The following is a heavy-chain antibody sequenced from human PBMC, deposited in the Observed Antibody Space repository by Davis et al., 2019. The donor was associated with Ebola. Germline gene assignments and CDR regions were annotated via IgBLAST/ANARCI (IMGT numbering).Heavy chain of an antibody. D-gene: IGHD2-2*01. CDR3: ARSSYQPDY. CDR2: INPDGSFT. Sequence: PGGSLRLSCAASGFTFSRYWMHWVRQAPGKGLVWVSRINPDGSFTDYADSVKGRFSISRDSTSNTLYLQMNGLRAEDTAVYYCARSSYQPDYWGQGTLVTVSS. J-gene: IGHJ4*02. V-gene: IGHV3-74*01. CDR1: GFTFSRYW.